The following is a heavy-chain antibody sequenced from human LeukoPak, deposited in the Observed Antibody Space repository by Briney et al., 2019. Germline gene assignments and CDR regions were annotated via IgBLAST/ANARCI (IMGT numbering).Heavy chain of an antibody. CDR1: GGTFSSYA. CDR3: ARADSSGSHFDY. CDR2: IIPIFGTA. J-gene: IGHJ4*02. D-gene: IGHD3-22*01. Sequence: ASVKVSCKASGGTFSSYAIGWVRQAPGQGLEWMGRIIPIFGTATYAQKFHGSVTITTDESTSTAYMEPSSLRSEDTAVYDGARADSSGSHFDYWGEGTLVTDSS. V-gene: IGHV1-69*05.